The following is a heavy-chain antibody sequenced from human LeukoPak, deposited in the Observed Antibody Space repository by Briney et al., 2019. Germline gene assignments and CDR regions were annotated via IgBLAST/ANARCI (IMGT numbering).Heavy chain of an antibody. D-gene: IGHD2-15*01. CDR1: GYTFTSYD. V-gene: IGHV1-8*02. Sequence: ASVKVSCKASGYTFTSYDINWVRQATGQGLEWMGWMNPNSGNTGYAQKFQGRVTMTADTSTSTAYMELTRLTSDDTAVYYCARERPIVVVVAATDFDYWGQGTLVTVSS. CDR2: MNPNSGNT. J-gene: IGHJ4*02. CDR3: ARERPIVVVVAATDFDY.